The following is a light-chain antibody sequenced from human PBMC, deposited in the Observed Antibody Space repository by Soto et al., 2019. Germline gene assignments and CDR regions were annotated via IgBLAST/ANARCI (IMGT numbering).Light chain of an antibody. CDR2: EGS. CDR3: CSYAGSSVA. J-gene: IGLJ2*01. CDR1: SSDVGSDNL. Sequence: QSALTQPASVSGSPGQSITISCTGTSSDVGSDNLVSWYQQHPGKAPKLMIYEGSKRPSGVSNRFSGSKSGTTASLTISGLQAEDEADYYCCSYAGSSVAFGGGTKLTVL. V-gene: IGLV2-23*01.